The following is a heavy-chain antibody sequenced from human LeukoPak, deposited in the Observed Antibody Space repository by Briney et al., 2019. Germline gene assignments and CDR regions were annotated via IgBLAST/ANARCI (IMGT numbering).Heavy chain of an antibody. CDR2: IYYSGNT. V-gene: IGHV4-39*07. Sequence: SETLSLTCSVSGGSISSSSYYWGWIRQPPGKGLEWIGSIYYSGNTYYNPSLKSRVTISVDTSKNQLSLKLRSVTAADTAVYYCARETYYYDSSGLGDAFDIWGQGTMVTVSS. CDR1: GGSISSSSYY. CDR3: ARETYYYDSSGLGDAFDI. J-gene: IGHJ3*02. D-gene: IGHD3-22*01.